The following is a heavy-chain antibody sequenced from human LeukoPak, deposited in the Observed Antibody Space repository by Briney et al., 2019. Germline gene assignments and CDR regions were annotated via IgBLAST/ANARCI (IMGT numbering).Heavy chain of an antibody. V-gene: IGHV3-7*03. Sequence: GGSLRLSCAASGLTFSWYWMNWARQAPGKGLEWVASINHNGNVNYYVDSVKGRFTISRDNAKNSLYLQMSNLRAEDTAVYFCARGGGLDVWGQGATVTVSS. CDR2: INHNGNVN. CDR1: GLTFSWYW. D-gene: IGHD3-16*01. CDR3: ARGGGLDV. J-gene: IGHJ6*02.